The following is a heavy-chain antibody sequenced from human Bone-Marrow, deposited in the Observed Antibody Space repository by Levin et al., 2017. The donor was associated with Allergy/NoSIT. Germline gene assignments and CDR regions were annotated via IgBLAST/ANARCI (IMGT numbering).Heavy chain of an antibody. CDR1: GFMFSNRW. CDR3: TTAMGA. V-gene: IGHV3-74*03. Sequence: ASVKVSCAASGFMFSNRWMYWVRQAPGKGLVWVSRITSDGGDITYADFVKGRFTISRDNAKNTLYLQMDSLRAEDSAVYFCTTAMGAWGQGTLVTVSS. J-gene: IGHJ5*02. CDR2: ITSDGGDI. D-gene: IGHD3-16*01.